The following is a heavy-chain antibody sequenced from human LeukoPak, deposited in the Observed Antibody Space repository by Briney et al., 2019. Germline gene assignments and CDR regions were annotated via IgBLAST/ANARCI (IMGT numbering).Heavy chain of an antibody. Sequence: PSETLSLTCTVSGGSISGYYWSWIRQPPGKGLEWIGEINHSGSTNYNPSLKSRVTISVDTSKNQFSLKLSSVTAADTAVYYCVRDPSSVGPRDYWGQGSLVTVSS. D-gene: IGHD2-15*01. V-gene: IGHV4-34*01. CDR1: GGSISGYY. J-gene: IGHJ4*02. CDR3: VRDPSSVGPRDY. CDR2: INHSGST.